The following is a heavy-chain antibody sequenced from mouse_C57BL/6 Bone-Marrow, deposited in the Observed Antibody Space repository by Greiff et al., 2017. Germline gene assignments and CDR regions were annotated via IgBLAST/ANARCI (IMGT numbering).Heavy chain of an antibody. D-gene: IGHD1-1*01. V-gene: IGHV1-81*01. CDR1: GYTFTSYG. CDR2: IYPRSGNT. CDR3: ARGDFYGSSPLYQYFDV. Sequence: LVESGAELARPGASVKLSCKASGYTFTSYGISWVKQRTGQGLEWIGEIYPRSGNTYYNEKFKGKATLTADKSSSTEYMELRSLTSEDSAVYFCARGDFYGSSPLYQYFDVWGTGTTVTVSS. J-gene: IGHJ1*03.